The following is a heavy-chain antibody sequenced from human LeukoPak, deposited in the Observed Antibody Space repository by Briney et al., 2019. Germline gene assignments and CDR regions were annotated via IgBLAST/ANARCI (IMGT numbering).Heavy chain of an antibody. Sequence: ASVKVSCKASGYTFTGYYMHWVRQAPGQGLEWMGWINPNSGGTNYAQKFQGRVTMTRDTSISTAYMELSRLRSDDTAVYYCARERRYCSSTSCYTREGYYYGMDVWGQGTTVTVSS. V-gene: IGHV1-2*02. D-gene: IGHD2-2*02. CDR1: GYTFTGYY. J-gene: IGHJ6*02. CDR3: ARERRYCSSTSCYTREGYYYGMDV. CDR2: INPNSGGT.